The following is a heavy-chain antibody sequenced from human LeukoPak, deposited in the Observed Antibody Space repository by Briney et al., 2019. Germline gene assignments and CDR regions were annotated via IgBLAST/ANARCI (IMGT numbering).Heavy chain of an antibody. CDR2: ISSSGSTI. CDR3: ARDLGYSSGWVYFDY. V-gene: IGHV3-11*04. Sequence: PGGSLRLSCAASGFTFSDYYMSWIRQALGKGLEWVSYISSSGSTIYYADSVKGRFTISRDNAKNSLYLQMNSLRAEDTAVYYCARDLGYSSGWVYFDYWGQGTLVTVSS. CDR1: GFTFSDYY. D-gene: IGHD6-19*01. J-gene: IGHJ4*02.